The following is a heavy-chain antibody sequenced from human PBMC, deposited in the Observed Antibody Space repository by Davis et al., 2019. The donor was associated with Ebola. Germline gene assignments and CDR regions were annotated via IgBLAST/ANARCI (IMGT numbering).Heavy chain of an antibody. CDR1: GYTFTDYG. CDR3: ARDFKVLPFGMSDH. Sequence: ASVKVSCKGSGYTFTDYGISWVRQAPGQGLEWMGWISANNGNTEFLQKFQGRLTMTTDTSSTTAYMGLRSLRSDDTAVYYCARDFKVLPFGMSDHWGQGTLVAVSS. D-gene: IGHD3-16*01. CDR2: ISANNGNT. J-gene: IGHJ5*02. V-gene: IGHV1-18*01.